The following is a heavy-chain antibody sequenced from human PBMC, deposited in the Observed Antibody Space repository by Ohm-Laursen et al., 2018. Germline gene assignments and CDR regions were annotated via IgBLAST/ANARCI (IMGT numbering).Heavy chain of an antibody. J-gene: IGHJ4*02. CDR3: AKDIKSRPGYSFDY. Sequence: SVKVSCKASGYTFTSYDINWVRQATGQGLEWMGWMNPNSGNTGYAQKFQGRVTMTRNTSISTAYMELSSLRSEDTALYYCAKDIKSRPGYSFDYWGQGTLVTVSS. D-gene: IGHD3-9*01. CDR2: MNPNSGNT. V-gene: IGHV1-8*01. CDR1: GYTFTSYD.